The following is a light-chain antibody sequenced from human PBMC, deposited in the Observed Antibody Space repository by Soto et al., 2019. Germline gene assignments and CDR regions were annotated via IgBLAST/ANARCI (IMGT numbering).Light chain of an antibody. J-gene: IGKJ2*01. CDR2: GAS. CDR3: QQSYTTPHT. V-gene: IGKV1-39*01. CDR1: QKFSNY. Sequence: DIHLTQSPSSLSASVGDRVTITCRASQKFSNYLNWYQQKPGKAPNLLINGASSLQSGVPSRFSGSGSGTDFTLIISSLHPEDSATYYCQQSYTTPHTFGHGTKLEIK.